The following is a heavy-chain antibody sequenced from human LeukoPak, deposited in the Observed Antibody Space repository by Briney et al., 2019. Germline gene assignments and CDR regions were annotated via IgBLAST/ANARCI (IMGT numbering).Heavy chain of an antibody. CDR1: GFTFSSYW. CDR2: INSDGSST. V-gene: IGHV3-74*01. Sequence: PGGSLRLSCAASGFTFSSYWMHWVRQAPGKGLVWVSRINSDGSSTSYAASVKGRFTISRDNAKNTLYLQMNSLRAEDTAVHYCARATPTDHSPDIWGQGTMVTVSS. CDR3: ARATPTDHSPDI. J-gene: IGHJ3*02.